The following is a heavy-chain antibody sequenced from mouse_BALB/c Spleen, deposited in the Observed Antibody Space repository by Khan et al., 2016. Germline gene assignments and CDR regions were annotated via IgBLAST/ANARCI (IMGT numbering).Heavy chain of an antibody. J-gene: IGHJ3*01. CDR3: ARGAY. V-gene: IGHV1-9*01. CDR2: ILPGTGST. Sequence: QVQLQQSGAELMKPGASVKISCKATGYTFSRYWIEWVKERPGHGLAWIGEILPGTGSTNYNEKLKGKATFTAETSSNTAYMQLSSLTSDDSAVKYCARGAYWGRGTLVTVSA. CDR1: GYTFSRYW.